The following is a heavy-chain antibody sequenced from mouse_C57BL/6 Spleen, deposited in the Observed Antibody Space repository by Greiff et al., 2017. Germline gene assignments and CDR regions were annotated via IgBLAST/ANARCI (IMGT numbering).Heavy chain of an antibody. V-gene: IGHV1-52*01. CDR3: ARAMDYDDDY. Sequence: QVQLQQPGAELVRPGSSVKLSCKASGYTFTSYWMHWVKQRPIQGLEWIGNIDPSDSETHYNQKFKDKATLTVDKSSSTAYMQLSSLTSEDSAVYYCARAMDYDDDYWGQGTTLTVSS. J-gene: IGHJ2*01. CDR2: IDPSDSET. D-gene: IGHD2-4*01. CDR1: GYTFTSYW.